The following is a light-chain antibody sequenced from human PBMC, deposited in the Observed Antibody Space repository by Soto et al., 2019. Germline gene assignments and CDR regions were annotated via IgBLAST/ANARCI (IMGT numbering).Light chain of an antibody. Sequence: DIVMTQSPESLAVSLGERATINCKSSQSVLHSSNNKNYFTWYQQRPGQPPKLLISWASTRESGVPDRFSGSGSGKDFTLTISSLQAEDVAVYYCHQHYTTPQTFGQGTKVEIK. CDR1: QSVLHSSNNKNY. CDR3: HQHYTTPQT. CDR2: WAS. J-gene: IGKJ1*01. V-gene: IGKV4-1*01.